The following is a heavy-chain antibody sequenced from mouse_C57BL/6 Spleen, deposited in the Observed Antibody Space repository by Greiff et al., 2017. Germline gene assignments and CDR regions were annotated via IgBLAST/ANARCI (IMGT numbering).Heavy chain of an antibody. CDR2: IYPGDGDT. Sequence: QVQLQQSGPELVKPGASVKISCKASGYAFSSSWMNWVKQRPGKGLEWIGRIYPGDGDTNYNGKFKGKATLTADKSSSTAYMQLSSLTSEDSAVYFCARSHLPPAAYWGQGTLVTVSA. V-gene: IGHV1-82*01. CDR1: GYAFSSSW. CDR3: ARSHLPPAAY. J-gene: IGHJ3*01. D-gene: IGHD2-1*01.